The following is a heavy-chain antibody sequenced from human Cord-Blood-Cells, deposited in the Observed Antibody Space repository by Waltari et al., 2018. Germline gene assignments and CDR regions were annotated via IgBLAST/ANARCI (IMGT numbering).Heavy chain of an antibody. Sequence: QVQLQQWGAGLLKPSETLSLTCAVYGGSFSGYYWSWIRQPPGKGLEWIGEINHSGSTNYNPSLKSRVTISVDTSKNQFSLKLSSVTAADTAVYYCARRAAAIYWSQGTLVTVSS. V-gene: IGHV4-34*01. D-gene: IGHD2-2*01. CDR3: ARRAAAIY. CDR2: INHSGST. CDR1: GGSFSGYY. J-gene: IGHJ4*02.